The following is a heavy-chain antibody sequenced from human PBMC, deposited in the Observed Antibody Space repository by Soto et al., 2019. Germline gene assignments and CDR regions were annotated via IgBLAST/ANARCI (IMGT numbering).Heavy chain of an antibody. J-gene: IGHJ6*03. Sequence: SETLSLTCTVSGGSSSSYFWSWIRQPPGKGLEWIGYIYYSGSTNYNPSLKSRVTISVDTSKNQFSLKLSSVTAADTAVYYCARAYSGYDYYYYMAVWGKGTTVTVSS. D-gene: IGHD5-12*01. CDR1: GGSSSSYF. CDR2: IYYSGST. V-gene: IGHV4-59*01. CDR3: ARAYSGYDYYYYMAV.